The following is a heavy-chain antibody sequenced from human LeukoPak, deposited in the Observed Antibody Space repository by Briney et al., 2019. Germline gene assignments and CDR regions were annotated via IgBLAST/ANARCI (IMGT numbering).Heavy chain of an antibody. D-gene: IGHD6-13*01. CDR2: FDPEDGET. CDR1: GYTLTELS. V-gene: IGHV1-24*01. J-gene: IGHJ1*01. Sequence: GASVKVSCKVSGYTLTELSMHWVRQAPGKGLEWMGGFDPEDGETIYAQKFQGRVTMTEDTSTDTAYMELSSLRSEDTAVYYCATKLDAHSSSWYFLPDLEYGRYFQHWGQGTLVTVSS. CDR3: ATKLDAHSSSWYFLPDLEYGRYFQH.